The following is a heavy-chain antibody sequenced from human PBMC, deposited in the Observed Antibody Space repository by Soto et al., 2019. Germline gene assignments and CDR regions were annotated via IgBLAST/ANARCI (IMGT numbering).Heavy chain of an antibody. Sequence: QLQLQESGPGLVKPSETLSLTCTVSGGSISSSSYYWGWIRQPPGKGLEWIGSIYYSGSTYYNPSLKSRVTISVDTSKNQFSLKLSSVTAADTAVYYCASRADDFWSGFNWFDPWGQGTLVTVSS. J-gene: IGHJ5*02. CDR3: ASRADDFWSGFNWFDP. V-gene: IGHV4-39*01. CDR2: IYYSGST. D-gene: IGHD3-3*01. CDR1: GGSISSSSYY.